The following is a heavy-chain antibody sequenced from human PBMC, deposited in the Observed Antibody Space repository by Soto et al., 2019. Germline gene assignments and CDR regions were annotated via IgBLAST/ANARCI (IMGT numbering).Heavy chain of an antibody. CDR2: IYYSGST. Sequence: PSETLSLTCTVSGGSISSGDYYWSWIRQPPGKGLEWIGYIYYSGSTYYNPSLKSRVTISVDTSKNQFSLKLSSVTAADTAVYYCARSLTMIDTYGMDVWGQGTTVTVSS. CDR1: GGSISSGDYY. D-gene: IGHD3-22*01. CDR3: ARSLTMIDTYGMDV. V-gene: IGHV4-30-4*01. J-gene: IGHJ6*02.